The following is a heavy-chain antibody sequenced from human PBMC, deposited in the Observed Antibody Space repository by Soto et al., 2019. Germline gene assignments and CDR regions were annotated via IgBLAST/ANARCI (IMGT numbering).Heavy chain of an antibody. D-gene: IGHD6-19*01. V-gene: IGHV3-30*18. CDR1: GFTFSSYG. Sequence: GGSLRLSCAASGFTFSSYGMHWVRQAPGKGLEWVAVISYDGSNKYYADSVKGRFTISRDNSKNTLYLQMNSLRAEDTAVYYCAKDRYSSGWYRDRYFDYWG. J-gene: IGHJ4*01. CDR2: ISYDGSNK. CDR3: AKDRYSSGWYRDRYFDY.